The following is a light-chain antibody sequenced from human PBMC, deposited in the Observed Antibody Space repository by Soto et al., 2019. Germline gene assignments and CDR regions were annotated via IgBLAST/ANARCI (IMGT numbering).Light chain of an antibody. V-gene: IGLV2-14*01. CDR2: DVS. CDR1: SSDVGGYNY. CDR3: SSYTSRSTLV. Sequence: QSGLTQPASVSGSPGQSITISCTGTSSDVGGYNYVSWYQQHPGKAPKLMIYDVSNRPSGVSNRFSGSKSGNTASLTISGLQAEDEADYYCSSYTSRSTLVFGGGTQLTV. J-gene: IGLJ2*01.